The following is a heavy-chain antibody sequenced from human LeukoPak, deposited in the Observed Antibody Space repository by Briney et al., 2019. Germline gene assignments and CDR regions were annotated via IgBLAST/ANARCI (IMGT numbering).Heavy chain of an antibody. D-gene: IGHD5-12*01. J-gene: IGHJ6*02. V-gene: IGHV3-23*01. Sequence: GGSLRLSCAASGFTFSSYAMSWVRQAPGKGLEWVSGISGSGGRTYYADSVKGRFTISRDNAKNSLYLQMNSLRAEDTAVYYCARVGNNGYDRRYYGMDVWGQGTTVTVSS. CDR2: ISGSGGRT. CDR3: ARVGNNGYDRRYYGMDV. CDR1: GFTFSSYA.